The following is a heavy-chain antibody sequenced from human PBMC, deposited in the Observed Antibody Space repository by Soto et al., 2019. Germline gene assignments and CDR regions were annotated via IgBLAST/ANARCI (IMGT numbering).Heavy chain of an antibody. V-gene: IGHV3-15*07. D-gene: IGHD3-9*01. CDR3: TTTRNYDILTAVYYYYYGMDV. CDR1: GFTFSNAW. Sequence: GGSLRLSCAASGFTFSNAWMNWVRQAPGKGLEWVGRIKSKTDGGTTDYAAPVKGRFTISRDDSKNTLYLQMNSLKTEDTAVYYCTTTRNYDILTAVYYYYYGMDVWGQGTTVTVSS. J-gene: IGHJ6*02. CDR2: IKSKTDGGTT.